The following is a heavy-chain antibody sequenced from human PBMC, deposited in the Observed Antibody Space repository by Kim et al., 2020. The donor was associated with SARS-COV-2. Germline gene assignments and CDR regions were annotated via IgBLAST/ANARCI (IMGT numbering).Heavy chain of an antibody. CDR3: ARWRRYSSIGYYGMDV. CDR2: IGTAGDT. D-gene: IGHD6-13*01. CDR1: GFTFSSYD. Sequence: GGSLRLSCAASGFTFSSYDMHWVRQATGKGLEWVSAIGTAGDTYYPGSVKGRFTISRENAKNSLYLQMNSLRAGDTAVYYCARWRRYSSIGYYGMDVWGQGTTVTVSS. V-gene: IGHV3-13*01. J-gene: IGHJ6*02.